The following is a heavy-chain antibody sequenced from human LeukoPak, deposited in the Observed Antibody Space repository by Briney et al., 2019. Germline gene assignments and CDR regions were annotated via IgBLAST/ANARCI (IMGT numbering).Heavy chain of an antibody. CDR2: IYYSGST. D-gene: IGHD3-22*01. J-gene: IGHJ4*02. CDR1: GGSISSHY. Sequence: SETLSLTCTVSGGSISSHYWSWIRQPPGKGLEWIGYIYYSGSTNYNPSLTSRVTMSVDTSKNQFSLELSSVTAADTAVYYCARSEYYDGSGHFDYWGQGTLVTVSS. CDR3: ARSEYYDGSGHFDY. V-gene: IGHV4-59*11.